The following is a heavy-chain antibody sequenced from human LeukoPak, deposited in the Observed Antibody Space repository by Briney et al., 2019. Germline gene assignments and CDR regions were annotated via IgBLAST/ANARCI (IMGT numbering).Heavy chain of an antibody. V-gene: IGHV3-30*18. Sequence: GGSLRLSCAASGFTFSSYGMHWVRQAPGEGLEWVAVISYDGSNKYYADSVKGRFTISRDNSKNTLYLQMNSLRAEDTAVYYCAKAGGYCSSTSCYGGMDVWGQGTTVTVSS. D-gene: IGHD2-2*03. CDR2: ISYDGSNK. CDR1: GFTFSSYG. CDR3: AKAGGYCSSTSCYGGMDV. J-gene: IGHJ6*02.